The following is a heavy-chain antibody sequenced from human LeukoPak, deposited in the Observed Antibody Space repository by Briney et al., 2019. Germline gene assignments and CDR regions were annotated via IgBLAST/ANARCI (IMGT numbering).Heavy chain of an antibody. CDR3: ARVGIGLADFNFDY. V-gene: IGHV4-59*01. CDR2: IYYSGST. D-gene: IGHD3-3*01. Sequence: SETLSLTCTVSGGSISSYYWSWIRQPPGKGLEWIGYIYYSGSTNYNPSLKSRVTISVDTSKNQSSLKLSSVTAADTAVYYCARVGIGLADFNFDYWGQGTLVTVSS. J-gene: IGHJ4*02. CDR1: GGSISSYY.